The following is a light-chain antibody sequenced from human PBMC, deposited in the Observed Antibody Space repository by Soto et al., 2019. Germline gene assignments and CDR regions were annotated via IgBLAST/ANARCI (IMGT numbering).Light chain of an antibody. Sequence: DIQMTQSPSTLSASVGDRVTITCRASQSISSWLAWYQQKPGKAPKLLIYKASSLESGVPSRFSGSGSGKELTLTISSLQPDDFATYYCQQYNSSPTFGQGTKVEIK. CDR1: QSISSW. CDR2: KAS. J-gene: IGKJ1*01. CDR3: QQYNSSPT. V-gene: IGKV1-5*03.